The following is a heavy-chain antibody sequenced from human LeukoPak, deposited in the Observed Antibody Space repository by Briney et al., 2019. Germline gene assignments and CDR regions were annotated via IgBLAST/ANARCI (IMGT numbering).Heavy chain of an antibody. Sequence: GGSLRLSCAASGLSVRTYNMNWVRQAPGKGLEWISFISESGTTISYADSVKGRFTASRDVAKNSLYLQMNSLRDEDTAVYYCAGAFDIWGHGTVVTVSS. J-gene: IGHJ3*02. CDR2: ISESGTTI. CDR3: AGAFDI. CDR1: GLSVRTYN. V-gene: IGHV3-48*02.